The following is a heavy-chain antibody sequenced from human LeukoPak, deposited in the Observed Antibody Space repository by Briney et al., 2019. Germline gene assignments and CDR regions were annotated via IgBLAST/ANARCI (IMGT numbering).Heavy chain of an antibody. V-gene: IGHV1-18*01. CDR3: AREARVLRYFDWLLWGDAFDI. J-gene: IGHJ3*02. CDR2: ISAYNGNT. CDR1: GYTFTSFA. Sequence: ASVKVSCKASGYTFTSFALNWVRQAPGQGLEWMGWISAYNGNTNYAQKLRGRVTMTTDTSTSTAYMELRSLRSDDTAVYYCAREARVLRYFDWLLWGDAFDIWGQGTMVTVSS. D-gene: IGHD3-9*01.